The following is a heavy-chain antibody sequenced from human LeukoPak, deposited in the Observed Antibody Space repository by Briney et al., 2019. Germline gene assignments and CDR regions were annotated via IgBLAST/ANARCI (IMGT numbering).Heavy chain of an antibody. Sequence: PGGSLRLSCAASGLTVSGNYMTWVRQAPGKGLEWVSVIYSGGSTYYADSVKGRFTISRDSSKNTLYLQMNSLRPEDTAVYYCARDPYTSSWYRAFDIWGQGTMVTVSS. CDR1: GLTVSGNY. CDR2: IYSGGST. D-gene: IGHD6-13*01. V-gene: IGHV3-66*02. CDR3: ARDPYTSSWYRAFDI. J-gene: IGHJ3*02.